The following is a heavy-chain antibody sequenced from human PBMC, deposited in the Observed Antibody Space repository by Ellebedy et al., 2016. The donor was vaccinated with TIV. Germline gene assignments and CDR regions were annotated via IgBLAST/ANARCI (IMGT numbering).Heavy chain of an antibody. Sequence: GESLKISCAASGFSFTSYWMSWIRQAPGKGLQWVASINQDGSDKYYVDSVKGRFTISRDNAKNSLFLQMSSLRVEDTAVYYCATDGSYGDYRSPTHAFVMWGQGTMVAVSS. CDR1: GFSFTSYW. CDR3: ATDGSYGDYRSPTHAFVM. D-gene: IGHD4-17*01. CDR2: INQDGSDK. J-gene: IGHJ3*02. V-gene: IGHV3-7*01.